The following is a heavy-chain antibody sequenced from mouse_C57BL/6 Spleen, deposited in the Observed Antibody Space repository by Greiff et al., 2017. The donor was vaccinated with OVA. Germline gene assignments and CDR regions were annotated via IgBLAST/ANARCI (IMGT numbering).Heavy chain of an antibody. V-gene: IGHV1-53*01. Sequence: LQESGTELVKPGASVKLSCKASGYTFTSYWMHWVKQRPGQGLQWIGNINPSNGGTNYNEKFKSKATLTVDKSSSTAYMQLSSLTSEDSAVYYCARDLSGYFDVWGTGTTVTVSS. D-gene: IGHD5-1*01. CDR3: ARDLSGYFDV. J-gene: IGHJ1*03. CDR2: INPSNGGT. CDR1: GYTFTSYW.